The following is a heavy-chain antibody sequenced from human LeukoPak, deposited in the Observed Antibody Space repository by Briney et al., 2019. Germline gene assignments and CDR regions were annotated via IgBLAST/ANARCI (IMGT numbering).Heavy chain of an antibody. V-gene: IGHV4-38-2*02. D-gene: IGHD6-13*01. J-gene: IGHJ5*02. CDR2: IYHSGST. CDR3: AREVGYTTTWREDYFDP. Sequence: GSLRLSCAASGFTVISNLMTWVRQSPGKGLEWIGTIYHSGSTYYNPSLKSRVTISVDTSKNQFSLKLSSVTAADTAVYYCAREVGYTTTWREDYFDPWGQGTLVTVSS. CDR1: GFTVISNL.